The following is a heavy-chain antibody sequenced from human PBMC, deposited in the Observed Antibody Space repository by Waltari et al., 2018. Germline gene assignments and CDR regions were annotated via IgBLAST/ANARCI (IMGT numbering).Heavy chain of an antibody. CDR3: ARGPSSSCMDV. J-gene: IGHJ6*02. CDR1: GFTFSSYA. D-gene: IGHD6-6*01. Sequence: QVQLVESGGGVVQPGRSLRLSCAASGFTFSSYAMHWVRQAPGKGLGWVAVYSYDGSNKYYADSVKGRFTISIDNSKNTLYLQMNSLRAEDTAVYYCARGPSSSCMDVWGQGTTVTVSS. CDR2: YSYDGSNK. V-gene: IGHV3-30*01.